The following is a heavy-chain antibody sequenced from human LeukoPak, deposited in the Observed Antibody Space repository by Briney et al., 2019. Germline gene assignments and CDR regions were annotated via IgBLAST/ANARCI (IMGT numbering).Heavy chain of an antibody. Sequence: GGSLRLSCAASGFSFSRYGMHWVRLAPGKGPEWVASISNDESDKRYADSVKGRFSISRDNSKNTLYLQMNSLTTEDTATYYCGGPWGQGAPSTWLDPWGQGTLVTVSS. V-gene: IGHV3-30*01. D-gene: IGHD3-16*01. CDR2: ISNDESDK. CDR1: GFSFSRYG. CDR3: GGPWGQGAPSTWLDP. J-gene: IGHJ5*02.